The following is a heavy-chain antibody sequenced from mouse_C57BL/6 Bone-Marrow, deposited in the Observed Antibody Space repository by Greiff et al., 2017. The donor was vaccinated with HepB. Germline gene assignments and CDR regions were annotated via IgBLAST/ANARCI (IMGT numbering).Heavy chain of an antibody. CDR2: ISSGGSYT. D-gene: IGHD1-1*01. CDR3: ARPYYDGAMDY. J-gene: IGHJ4*01. CDR1: GFTFSSYG. Sequence: EVQRVESGGDLVKPGGSLKLSCAASGFTFSSYGMSWVRQTPDKRLEWVATISSGGSYTYYPDSVKGRFTISRDNAKNTLYLQMSSLKSEDTAMYYCARPYYDGAMDYWGQGTSVTVSS. V-gene: IGHV5-6*01.